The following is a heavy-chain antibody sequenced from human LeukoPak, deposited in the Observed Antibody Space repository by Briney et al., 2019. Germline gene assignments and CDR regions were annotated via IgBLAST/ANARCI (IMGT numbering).Heavy chain of an antibody. Sequence: ASVKVSCKASGGTFSSYAISWVRQAPGQGLEWMGRIIPIFGTANYAQKFQGRATITTDESTSTAYMELSSLRSEDTAVYYCATGGNYDILTGYYIDNWFDPWGQGTLVTVSS. V-gene: IGHV1-69*05. CDR2: IIPIFGTA. CDR3: ATGGNYDILTGYYIDNWFDP. J-gene: IGHJ5*02. CDR1: GGTFSSYA. D-gene: IGHD3-9*01.